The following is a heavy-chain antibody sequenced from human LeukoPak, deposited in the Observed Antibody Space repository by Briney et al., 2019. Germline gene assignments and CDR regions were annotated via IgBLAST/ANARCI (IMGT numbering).Heavy chain of an antibody. J-gene: IGHJ4*02. D-gene: IGHD3-22*01. V-gene: IGHV3-30*02. CDR3: AKHPGYDSSGYYYYFDY. CDR1: GFTFSSYA. CDR2: IRYDGSNK. Sequence: GGSLRLSCAASGFTFSSYAMHWVRQAPGKGLEWVAFIRYDGSNKYYADSVKGRFTISRDNSKNTLYLQMNSLRAEDTAVYYCAKHPGYDSSGYYYYFDYWGQGTLVTVSS.